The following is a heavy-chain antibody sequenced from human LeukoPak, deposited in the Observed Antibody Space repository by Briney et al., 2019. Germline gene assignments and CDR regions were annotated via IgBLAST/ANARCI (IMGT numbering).Heavy chain of an antibody. CDR3: ARDLLKYYFDY. J-gene: IGHJ4*02. V-gene: IGHV3-30-3*01. D-gene: IGHD1/OR15-1a*01. CDR2: ISYDGSNK. Sequence: GGSLRLSCAASGFTFSSYAMHWARQAPGKGLEWVAVISYDGSNKYYADSVKGRFTISRDNSKNTLYLQMNSLRAEDTAVYYCARDLLKYYFDYWGQGTLVTVSS. CDR1: GFTFSSYA.